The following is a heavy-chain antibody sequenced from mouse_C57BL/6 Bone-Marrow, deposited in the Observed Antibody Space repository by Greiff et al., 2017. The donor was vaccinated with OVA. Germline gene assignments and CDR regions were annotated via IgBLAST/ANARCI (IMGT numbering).Heavy chain of an antibody. J-gene: IGHJ1*03. Sequence: EVQLQESGPGLVKPSQSLSLTCSVTGYSITSGYYWNWIRQFPGNKLEWMGYISYDGSNNYNPSLKNRISITRDTSKNQFFLKLNSVTTEDTATYYCARNSLGSSYGYFDVWGTGTTVTVSS. CDR1: GYSITSGYY. V-gene: IGHV3-6*01. CDR2: ISYDGSN. D-gene: IGHD1-1*01. CDR3: ARNSLGSSYGYFDV.